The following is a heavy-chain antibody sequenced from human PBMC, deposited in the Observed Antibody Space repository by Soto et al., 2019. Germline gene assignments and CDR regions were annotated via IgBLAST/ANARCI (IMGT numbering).Heavy chain of an antibody. Sequence: SVKVSCKASGGTFSSYAISWVRQAPGQGLEWMGGIIPIFGTAHYAQKFQGRVTITADKSTSTAYMELSSLRSEDTAVYYCARGEAYYYYYGMDVWGQGTTVTVSS. CDR2: IIPIFGTA. J-gene: IGHJ6*02. CDR3: ARGEAYYYYYGMDV. V-gene: IGHV1-69*06. CDR1: GGTFSSYA.